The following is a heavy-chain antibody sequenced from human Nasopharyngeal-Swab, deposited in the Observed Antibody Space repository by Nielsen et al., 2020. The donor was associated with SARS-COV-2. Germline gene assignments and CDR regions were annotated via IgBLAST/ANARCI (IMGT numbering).Heavy chain of an antibody. CDR1: GFTFSSYA. CDR2: ISSSGSTI. D-gene: IGHD5-12*01. CDR3: ARDNGVATNDY. V-gene: IGHV3-48*03. J-gene: IGHJ4*02. Sequence: GESLKISCAASGFTFSSYAMSWVRQAPGKGLEWVSYISSSGSTIYYADSVKGRFAISRDNAKNSLYLQMNSLRAEDTAVYYCARDNGVATNDYWGQGTLVTVSS.